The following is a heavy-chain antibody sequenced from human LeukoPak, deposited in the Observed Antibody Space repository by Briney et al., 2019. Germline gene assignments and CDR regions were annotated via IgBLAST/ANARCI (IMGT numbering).Heavy chain of an antibody. V-gene: IGHV3-7*01. CDR3: ARGGYYDSSGYLGY. CDR2: IKQDGSEK. J-gene: IGHJ4*02. Sequence: GGSLRLSCAASGFTFSSYWMSWVRQAPGKGLEWVANIKQDGSEKYYVDSVKGRFTISRDNAKNSLYLQMNSLRAEDTAVYYCARGGYYDSSGYLGYWGQGTLVTVSS. D-gene: IGHD3-22*01. CDR1: GFTFSSYW.